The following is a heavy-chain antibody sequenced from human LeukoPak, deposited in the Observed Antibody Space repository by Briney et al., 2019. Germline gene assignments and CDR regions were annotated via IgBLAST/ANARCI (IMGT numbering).Heavy chain of an antibody. CDR2: IKQDGSEK. V-gene: IGHV3-7*01. Sequence: GGSLRLSCAASGFTFSSYWMSWVRQAPGKGLEWVANIKQDGSEKYYVDSVKGRFTISRDNAKNSLYLQMNSLRAEDTAVYYCARDLVSSGWYVGFFGYWGQGTLVTVSS. J-gene: IGHJ4*02. D-gene: IGHD6-19*01. CDR3: ARDLVSSGWYVGFFGY. CDR1: GFTFSSYW.